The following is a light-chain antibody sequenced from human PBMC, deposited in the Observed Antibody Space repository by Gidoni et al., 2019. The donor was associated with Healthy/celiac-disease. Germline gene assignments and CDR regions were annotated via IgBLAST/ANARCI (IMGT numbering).Light chain of an antibody. CDR1: QSVSSSY. J-gene: IGKJ5*01. CDR3: QQYGSSPPIT. V-gene: IGKV3-20*01. CDR2: GAS. Sequence: EIVLTQSPGTLSLSPRERATLSCRASQSVSSSYLAWYQQKPGQAPRRLIYGASSRATGIPDRFSGSGSGTDFTLTISRLEPEDFAVYYCQQYGSSPPITFGQGTRLEIK.